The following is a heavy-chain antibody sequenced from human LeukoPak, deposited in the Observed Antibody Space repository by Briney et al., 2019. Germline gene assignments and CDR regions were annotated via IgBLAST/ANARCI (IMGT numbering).Heavy chain of an antibody. D-gene: IGHD3-16*01. J-gene: IGHJ3*02. Sequence: PSETLSLTCTVSGGSISTYYWSWIRQPPGKGLEWLGYVYHSGSTNYNPSLKSRVTISVDTSKKQFSLQLTPLTVADTAVYYCARLGAVSDAFDIWGQGTMVTVSS. V-gene: IGHV4-59*08. CDR3: ARLGAVSDAFDI. CDR1: GGSISTYY. CDR2: VYHSGST.